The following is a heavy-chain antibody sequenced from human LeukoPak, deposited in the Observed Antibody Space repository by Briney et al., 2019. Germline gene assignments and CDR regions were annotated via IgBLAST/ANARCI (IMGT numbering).Heavy chain of an antibody. CDR1: GFTFSSYS. J-gene: IGHJ4*02. CDR2: ISSSSSTI. D-gene: IGHD6-19*01. Sequence: PGGSLRLSCAVSGFTFSSYSMNWVRQAPGKGLEWVSYISSSSSTIYYADSVKGRFTISRDNAKNSLYLQMNSLRAEDTAVYYCAKSDVGWYFDYWGQGTLVTVSS. V-gene: IGHV3-48*04. CDR3: AKSDVGWYFDY.